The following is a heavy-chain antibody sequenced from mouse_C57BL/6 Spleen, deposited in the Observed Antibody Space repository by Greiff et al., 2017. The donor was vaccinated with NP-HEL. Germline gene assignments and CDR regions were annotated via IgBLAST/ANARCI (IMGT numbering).Heavy chain of an antibody. CDR2: ISSGGSYT. D-gene: IGHD6-5*01. J-gene: IGHJ4*01. Sequence: EVKLVESGGDLVKPGGSLKLSCAASGFTFSSYGMSWVRQTPDKRLEWVATISSGGSYTYYPDSVKGRFTISRDNAKNTLYLQMSSLKSEDTAMYYCARRPYVDYAMDYWGQGTSVTVSS. CDR3: ARRPYVDYAMDY. CDR1: GFTFSSYG. V-gene: IGHV5-6*02.